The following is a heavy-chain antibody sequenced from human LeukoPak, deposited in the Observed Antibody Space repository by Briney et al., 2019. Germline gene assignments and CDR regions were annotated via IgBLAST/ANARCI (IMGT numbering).Heavy chain of an antibody. J-gene: IGHJ4*02. Sequence: ASVKVSCKASGGTFSSYAISWVRQAPGQGLEWMGRIIPILGIANYAQKFQGRVTITADKSTSTAYMELSSLRSEDTAVYYCATDNPDSARIDYWGQGTLVTVSS. CDR1: GGTFSSYA. V-gene: IGHV1-69*04. D-gene: IGHD6-6*01. CDR2: IIPILGIA. CDR3: ATDNPDSARIDY.